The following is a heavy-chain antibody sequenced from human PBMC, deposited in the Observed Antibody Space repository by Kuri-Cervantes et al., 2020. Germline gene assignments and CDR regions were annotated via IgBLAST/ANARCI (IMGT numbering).Heavy chain of an antibody. CDR1: Y. D-gene: IGHD3-3*01. CDR3: ARFSDAFDI. V-gene: IGHV4-34*01. J-gene: IGHJ3*02. Sequence: YWIGWVRQMPGKGLEWIGEINHSGSTNYNPSLKSRVTISVDTSKNQFSLKLSSVTAADTAVYYCARFSDAFDIWGQGTMVTVSS. CDR2: INHSGST.